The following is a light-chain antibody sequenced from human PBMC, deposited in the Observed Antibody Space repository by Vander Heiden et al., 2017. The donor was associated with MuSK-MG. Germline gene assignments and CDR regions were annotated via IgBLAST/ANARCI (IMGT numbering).Light chain of an antibody. CDR1: SSDVGGYNY. CDR3: SSYTSSSVV. J-gene: IGLJ2*01. Sequence: QSALTQPPSVSGSPGQSITISCTGTSSDVGGYNYVSWYQQHPGKAPILMIYDVSKRPSGVPDRFSGSKSGNTASLTISGLQAEDEADYYCSSYTSSSVVFGGGTKLTVL. V-gene: IGLV2-14*01. CDR2: DVS.